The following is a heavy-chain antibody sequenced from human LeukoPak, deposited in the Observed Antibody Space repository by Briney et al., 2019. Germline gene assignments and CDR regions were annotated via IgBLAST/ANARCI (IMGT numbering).Heavy chain of an antibody. CDR1: GFTFSSYW. J-gene: IGHJ5*02. CDR3: ARRPTPSVTTDWFDP. V-gene: IGHV3-21*01. Sequence: PGGSLRLSCAASGFTFSSYWMHWVRQAPGKGLEWVSSISSSSSYIYYADSVKGRFTISRDNAKNSLYLQMNSLRAEDTAVYYCARRPTPSVTTDWFDPWGQGTLVTVSS. CDR2: ISSSSSYI. D-gene: IGHD4-17*01.